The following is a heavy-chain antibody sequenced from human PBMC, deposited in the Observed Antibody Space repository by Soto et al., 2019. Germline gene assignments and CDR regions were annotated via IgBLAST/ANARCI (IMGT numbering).Heavy chain of an antibody. CDR2: SIPIFGTA. J-gene: IGHJ4*02. CDR3: ARVDSSGYYYPFDY. Sequence: ASVKVSCKASGGTFSSYAISWVRQAPGQGLEWMGGSIPIFGTANYAQKFQGRVTITADKSTSTAYMELSSLRSEDTAVYYCARVDSSGYYYPFDYWGQGTLVTVSS. CDR1: GGTFSSYA. V-gene: IGHV1-69*06. D-gene: IGHD3-22*01.